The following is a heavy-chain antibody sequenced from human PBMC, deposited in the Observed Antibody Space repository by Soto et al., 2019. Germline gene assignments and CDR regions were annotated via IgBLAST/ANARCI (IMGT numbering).Heavy chain of an antibody. D-gene: IGHD2-15*01. Sequence: GXSXKVSCMTSGYTXTHYAIYLVRQATGQRLEWLGWISTGNGNTKFSQKFQGRVTITRDKSATTAYMEMTSLRSEATAVYYCAKGSRMWTPDYWGQGTLGTVSS. CDR1: GYTXTHYA. J-gene: IGHJ4*02. V-gene: IGHV1-3*04. CDR2: ISTGNGNT. CDR3: AKGSRMWTPDY.